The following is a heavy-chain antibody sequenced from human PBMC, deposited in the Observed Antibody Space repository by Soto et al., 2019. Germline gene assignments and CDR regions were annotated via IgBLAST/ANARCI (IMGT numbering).Heavy chain of an antibody. CDR1: GRSVSIGIYY. CDR3: ARSIFP. J-gene: IGHJ5*02. Sequence: SETLSLTCTVSGRSVSIGIYYWNWIRQPPGKGLEWIGYIYYSGSTNYNPSLKSRVTISVDTSKNQFSLKLSYVTAADTAVYYCARSIFPWGQGTLVTVSS. V-gene: IGHV4-61*01. D-gene: IGHD6-6*01. CDR2: IYYSGST.